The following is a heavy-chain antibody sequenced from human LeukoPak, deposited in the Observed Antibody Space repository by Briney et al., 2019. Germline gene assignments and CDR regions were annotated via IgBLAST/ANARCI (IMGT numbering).Heavy chain of an antibody. CDR3: ATGRTWWDLLNY. D-gene: IGHD1-26*01. V-gene: IGHV1-24*01. Sequence: ASVKVSFKVSGHTLTELSLHWVRQAPGKGLEWMGGLDPEAGEMIYSQKFQGRVTVTEDTSTDIAYMEMSSLRSEDTAVYYCATGRTWWDLLNYWGQGTLVTVSS. CDR1: GHTLTELS. CDR2: LDPEAGEM. J-gene: IGHJ4*02.